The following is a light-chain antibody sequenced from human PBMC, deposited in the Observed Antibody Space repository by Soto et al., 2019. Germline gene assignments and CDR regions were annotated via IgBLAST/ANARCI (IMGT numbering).Light chain of an antibody. V-gene: IGLV2-11*01. J-gene: IGLJ2*01. CDR3: CSYAGSYTVI. CDR1: SSDVGGYYH. Sequence: QSALTQPRSVSGSPGQSVTISCTGASSDVGGYYHVSWYQQHPDKAPKLMTYGVSKRPSGVPDRFSGSKSGNTASLTISGLQAEDEADYYCCSYAGSYTVIFGGGTKLTVL. CDR2: GVS.